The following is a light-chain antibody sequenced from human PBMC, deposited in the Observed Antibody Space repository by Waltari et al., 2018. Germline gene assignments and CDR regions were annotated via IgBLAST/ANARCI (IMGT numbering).Light chain of an antibody. CDR3: AAWDDSLNGYV. V-gene: IGLV1-44*01. CDR1: SSNLGSNT. Sequence: QSVLTQPPSASGTPGQRATIPCSGSSSNLGSNTVNWYQQLPGTAPKLLISSNNQRPSGVPDRFSGSKSGTSASLAISGLQSEDEADYYCAAWDDSLNGYVFGTGTKVTVL. CDR2: SNN. J-gene: IGLJ1*01.